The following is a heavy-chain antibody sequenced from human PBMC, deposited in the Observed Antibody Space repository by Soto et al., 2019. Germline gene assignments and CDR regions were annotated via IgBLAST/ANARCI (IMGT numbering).Heavy chain of an antibody. Sequence: PGGSLRLSCAASGFTFNNYWMHWVRQVPGKGLVWVSRINSDGSSTSYADSVKGRLTISRDNAKNTLYLQMKSLRAEDTAVYYCARYPYDSSGFFDFWGQGTVVTVSS. CDR1: GFTFNNYW. CDR3: ARYPYDSSGFFDF. D-gene: IGHD3-22*01. V-gene: IGHV3-74*01. J-gene: IGHJ4*02. CDR2: INSDGSST.